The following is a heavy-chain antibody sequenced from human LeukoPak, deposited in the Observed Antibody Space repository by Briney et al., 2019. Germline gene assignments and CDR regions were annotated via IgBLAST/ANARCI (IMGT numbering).Heavy chain of an antibody. J-gene: IGHJ4*02. CDR3: AKGGYSGYDLTYFDN. D-gene: IGHD5-12*01. V-gene: IGHV3-30*02. CDR1: GFSFSVYG. CDR2: IRYDGSSK. Sequence: GGSLRLSCAASGFSFSVYGMHWVRQAPGKGLEWVAFIRYDGSSKYYGESVKGRFTVSRDNSKNTLYLEMSCLRVEDTAVYYCAKGGYSGYDLTYFDNWGQGTLVTVSS.